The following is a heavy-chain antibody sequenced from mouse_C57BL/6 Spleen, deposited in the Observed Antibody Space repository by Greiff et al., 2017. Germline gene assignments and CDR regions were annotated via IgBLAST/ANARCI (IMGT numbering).Heavy chain of an antibody. J-gene: IGHJ1*03. CDR2: ISYDGSN. CDR1: GYSITSGYY. CDR3: ARPNYDGYFDV. Sequence: ESGPGLVKPSQSLSLTCSVTGYSITSGYYWNWIRQFPGNKLEWMGYISYDGSNNYHPSLKNRISITRDTSKNQFFLKLNAVTTEDTATYYCARPNYDGYFDVWGTGTTVTVSS. V-gene: IGHV3-6*01. D-gene: IGHD2-4*01.